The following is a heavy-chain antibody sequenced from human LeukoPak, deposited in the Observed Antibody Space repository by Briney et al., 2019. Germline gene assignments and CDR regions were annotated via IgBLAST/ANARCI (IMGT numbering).Heavy chain of an antibody. Sequence: PGGSLRLSRAASGFTFCSYEMNWVAQAPGKGLEWGSYISSSGRTIYYADSVKGRFTISRDNAKNSLYLQMNSLRAEDTAVYYCARPRYNLNDAVGYYYYYYMDVWGKGTTVTVSS. CDR1: GFTFCSYE. V-gene: IGHV3-48*03. J-gene: IGHJ6*03. CDR2: ISSSGRTI. CDR3: ARPRYNLNDAVGYYYYYYMDV. D-gene: IGHD1-1*01.